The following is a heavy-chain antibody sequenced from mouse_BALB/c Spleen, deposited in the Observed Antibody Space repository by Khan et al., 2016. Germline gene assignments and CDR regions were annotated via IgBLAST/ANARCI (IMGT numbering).Heavy chain of an antibody. J-gene: IGHJ4*01. D-gene: IGHD2-4*01. Sequence: EVELVESGGGLVQPGGSLKLSCAATGFTFSSYGMSWVRQTPDKRLELVATINSNGGSTYYPDSVKGRFTISRDNAKNTLYLQMSSLKSEDTAMXYCARDDYDYAMDYWGQGTSVTVSS. CDR3: ARDDYDYAMDY. V-gene: IGHV5-6-3*01. CDR1: GFTFSSYG. CDR2: INSNGGST.